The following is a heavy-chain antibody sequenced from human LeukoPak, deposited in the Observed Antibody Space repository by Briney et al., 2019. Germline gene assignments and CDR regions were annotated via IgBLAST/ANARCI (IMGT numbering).Heavy chain of an antibody. CDR1: GGSISSHY. D-gene: IGHD5-24*01. CDR3: ARVRRDGYNLQEKYYFDY. Sequence: SETLSLTCTVPGGSISSHYWSWIRQPPGKGLEWIGYIYYSGSTNYNPSLKSRVTISVDTSKNQFSLKLSSVTAADTAVYYCARVRRDGYNLQEKYYFDYWGQGTLVTVSS. J-gene: IGHJ4*02. V-gene: IGHV4-59*11. CDR2: IYYSGST.